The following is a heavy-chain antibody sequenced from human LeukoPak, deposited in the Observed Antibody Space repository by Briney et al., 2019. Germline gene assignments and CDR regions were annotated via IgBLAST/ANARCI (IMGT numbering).Heavy chain of an antibody. D-gene: IGHD2-15*01. CDR1: GQSLNSYY. V-gene: IGHV4-34*01. Sequence: PSETLSLTCAVYGQSLNSYYWSWVRQPPGEGLEWIGEIYEGGTTEYNPSLKSRVTISMVPSKQQFSLSLSSVTAADTAVYYCASGAWATRLGSWGLGTPVIVSS. J-gene: IGHJ4*02. CDR3: ASGAWATRLGS. CDR2: IYEGGTT.